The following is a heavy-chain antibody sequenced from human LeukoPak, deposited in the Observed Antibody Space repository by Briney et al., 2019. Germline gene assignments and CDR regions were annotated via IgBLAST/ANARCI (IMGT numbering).Heavy chain of an antibody. J-gene: IGHJ3*02. V-gene: IGHV3-30*04. CDR1: GFTFSSYA. CDR3: ARFKKRGAFDI. D-gene: IGHD3-16*01. Sequence: SGRSLRLSCAASGFTFSSYAMHWVRQAPGKGLEWVAVISYDGSNKYYADSVKGRFTISRDNSKNTLYLQMNSLRAEDTAVYYCARFKKRGAFDIWGQGTMVTVSS. CDR2: ISYDGSNK.